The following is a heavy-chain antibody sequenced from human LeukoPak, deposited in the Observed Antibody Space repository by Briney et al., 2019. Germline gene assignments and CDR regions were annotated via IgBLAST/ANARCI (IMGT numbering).Heavy chain of an antibody. CDR1: GFNFNKYA. CDR2: ISDSGGAT. D-gene: IGHD3-9*01. CDR3: ARGEGLRYFDWLPDKFDY. J-gene: IGHJ4*02. V-gene: IGHV3-23*01. Sequence: GGSLRLSCAASGFNFNKYAMSWVRQAPGKGLDWVSSISDSGGATYYPDSKKGRFTISRDNSKNTLYLQMNSLRAEDTAVYYCARGEGLRYFDWLPDKFDYWGQGTLVTVSS.